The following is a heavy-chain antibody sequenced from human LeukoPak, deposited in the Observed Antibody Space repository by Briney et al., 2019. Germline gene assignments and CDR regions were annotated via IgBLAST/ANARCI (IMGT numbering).Heavy chain of an antibody. CDR3: ARRRYSSGWYGYLQDV. D-gene: IGHD6-19*01. Sequence: PSQTLSLTCTVSGDSISRGTYYWSWIRQPAGKGLEWIGRVYTSGNTNYNPSLKSRVTISLDKSKNQFSLRLSSVTAADTAVYYCARRRYSSGWYGYLQDVWGKGTTVTISS. CDR2: VYTSGNT. CDR1: GDSISRGTYY. V-gene: IGHV4-61*02. J-gene: IGHJ6*04.